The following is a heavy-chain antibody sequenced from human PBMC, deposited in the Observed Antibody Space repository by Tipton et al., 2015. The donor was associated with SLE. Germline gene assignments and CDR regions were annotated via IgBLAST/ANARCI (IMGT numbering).Heavy chain of an antibody. CDR3: ARDASERSKNDFWSGYLDY. CDR2: ISRSSTYI. J-gene: IGHJ4*02. V-gene: IGHV3-21*01. D-gene: IGHD3-3*01. CDR1: GFSIDTYG. Sequence: SLRLSCVVSGFSIDTYGLTWVRQAPGMGLEWVSSISRSSTYIYYADSVKGRFTISRDSAKNSVYLQLNSLRAEDTAVYFCARDASERSKNDFWSGYLDYWGQGTLVTVSS.